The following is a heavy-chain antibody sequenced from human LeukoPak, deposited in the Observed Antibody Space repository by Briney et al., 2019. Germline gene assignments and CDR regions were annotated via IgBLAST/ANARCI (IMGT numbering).Heavy chain of an antibody. J-gene: IGHJ5*02. CDR1: GFTFDDYA. Sequence: PGRSLRLSCAASGFTFDDYAMHWVRQAPGKGLEWVSGISWNSGSIGYADSVKGRFTISRDNAKNSLYLQMNSLRAEDTALYYCAKASGSSWHYNWFDPWGQGTLVTVSS. CDR3: AKASGSSWHYNWFDP. V-gene: IGHV3-9*01. D-gene: IGHD6-13*01. CDR2: ISWNSGSI.